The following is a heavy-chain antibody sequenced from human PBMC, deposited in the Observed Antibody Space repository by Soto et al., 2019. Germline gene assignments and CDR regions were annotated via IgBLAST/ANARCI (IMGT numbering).Heavy chain of an antibody. CDR1: GYTFTSYG. D-gene: IGHD4-17*01. CDR3: ARDRADYGDYTHTADYYYYGMDV. CDR2: ISAYNGNT. J-gene: IGHJ6*01. Sequence: QVQLVQSGAEVKKPGASVKVSCKASGYTFTSYGISGVRQAPGQGLEWMGWISAYNGNTNYAQKLQGRVTMTTDTSTRTANRELRSLKSDDTAVYYCARDRADYGDYTHTADYYYYGMDVWGQGTTVTVSS. V-gene: IGHV1-18*01.